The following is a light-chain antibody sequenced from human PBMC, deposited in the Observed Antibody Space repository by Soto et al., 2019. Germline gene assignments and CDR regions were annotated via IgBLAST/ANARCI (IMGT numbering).Light chain of an antibody. CDR1: QDIKNY. J-gene: IGKJ4*01. Sequence: DIQMTQSPSSLSASVGDRVTITCQASQDIKNYLNWYQQKPGKAPKLLMYLASTLETGVPSRFSGGGSGTHFTFTISNLQPEDIETYYCQQSSSFHLDFGGGTKVNIX. CDR3: QQSSSFHLD. V-gene: IGKV1-33*01. CDR2: LAS.